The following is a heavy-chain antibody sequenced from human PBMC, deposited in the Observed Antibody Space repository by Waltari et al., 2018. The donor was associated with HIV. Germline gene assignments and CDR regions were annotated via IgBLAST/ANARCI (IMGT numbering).Heavy chain of an antibody. CDR2: IDWDDDK. D-gene: IGHD3-22*01. J-gene: IGHJ3*02. CDR3: ARSSTYYYDNSGFDAFDI. Sequence: QVTLRESGPALVKPTQTLTLTCSFSGFSLSTTEMCVSWIRQPPGKALEWLALIDWDDDKYYSTSLKTRLTISKDTSKNQVVLTMTNMDPVDTATYYCARSSTYYYDNSGFDAFDIWGQGTMVTVSS. CDR1: GFSLSTTEMC. V-gene: IGHV2-70*01.